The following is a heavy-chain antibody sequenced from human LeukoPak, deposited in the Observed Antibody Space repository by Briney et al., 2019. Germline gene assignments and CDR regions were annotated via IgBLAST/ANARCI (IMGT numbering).Heavy chain of an antibody. CDR1: GFTVSSNY. CDR2: ISIPGSI. J-gene: IGHJ3*02. V-gene: IGHV3-53*01. CDR3: ARDKGSSWSDAFDI. Sequence: GGSLRLSCAASGFTVSSNYMTWVRQAPGKGLEWVSVISIPGSITYADSVKGRFTTSRDNSKNTPYLQMNSLRADDTAVYYCARDKGSSWSDAFDIWGQGTMVTVSS. D-gene: IGHD6-13*01.